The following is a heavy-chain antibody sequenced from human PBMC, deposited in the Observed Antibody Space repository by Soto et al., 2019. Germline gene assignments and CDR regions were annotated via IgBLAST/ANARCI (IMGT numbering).Heavy chain of an antibody. Sequence: SETLSLTCAVYGGSFSGYYWSWIRQPPGKGLEWIGEINHSGSTNYNPSLKSRVTISVDTSKNHFSLRMSSVTAADTAVYYCARESDSGSYYFDYWGRGTLVTVSS. V-gene: IGHV4-34*01. D-gene: IGHD3-10*01. CDR1: GGSFSGYY. CDR2: INHSGST. J-gene: IGHJ4*02. CDR3: ARESDSGSYYFDY.